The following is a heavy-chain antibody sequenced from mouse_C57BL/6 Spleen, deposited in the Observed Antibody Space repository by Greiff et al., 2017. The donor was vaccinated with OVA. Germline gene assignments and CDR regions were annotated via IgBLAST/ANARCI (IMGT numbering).Heavy chain of an antibody. J-gene: IGHJ2*01. Sequence: VQLKQPGAELVRPGTSVKLSCKASGYTFTSYWMHWVKQRPGQGLEWIGVIDPSDSYTNYNQKFKGKATLTVDTSSSTAYMQLSSLTSEDSAVYYCARNYYGRAEDYWGQGTTLTVSS. CDR1: GYTFTSYW. D-gene: IGHD1-1*01. V-gene: IGHV1-59*01. CDR3: ARNYYGRAEDY. CDR2: IDPSDSYT.